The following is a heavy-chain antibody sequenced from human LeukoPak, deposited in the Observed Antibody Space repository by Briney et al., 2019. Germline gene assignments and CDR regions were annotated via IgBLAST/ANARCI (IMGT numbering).Heavy chain of an antibody. Sequence: GGSLRLSCAASGFTVSSNYMSWVRQAPGKGLEWVSVIYSGGLTYYADSVEGRFTISRDNAKNTLYLQMNSLRAEDTAVYYCATAGSYRFDNWGQGTLVTVSS. CDR1: GFTVSSNY. J-gene: IGHJ4*02. CDR2: IYSGGLT. CDR3: ATAGSYRFDN. D-gene: IGHD3-16*02. V-gene: IGHV3-66*01.